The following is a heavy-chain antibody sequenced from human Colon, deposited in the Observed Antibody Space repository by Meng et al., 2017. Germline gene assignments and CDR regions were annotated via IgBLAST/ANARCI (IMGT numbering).Heavy chain of an antibody. Sequence: RQEAGPGRVEPSGTLSPTCSVSGGSLINSNWWSWVRQSTGKGLEWIGEIYHSGNTNYNPSLKSRVTISVDKSKNQFSLKVSSVTAADTAVYYCASRGFSYGYVSFWGQGTLVTVSS. CDR2: IYHSGNT. CDR1: GGSLINSNW. J-gene: IGHJ4*02. D-gene: IGHD5-18*01. CDR3: ASRGFSYGYVSF. V-gene: IGHV4-4*02.